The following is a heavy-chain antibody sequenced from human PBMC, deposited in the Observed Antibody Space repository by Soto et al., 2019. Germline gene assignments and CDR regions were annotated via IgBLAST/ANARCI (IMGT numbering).Heavy chain of an antibody. J-gene: IGHJ6*02. CDR3: ARDLVVRLEPKVTGHYYYYYGMDV. CDR1: GGSISSGDYY. CDR2: IYYSGST. V-gene: IGHV4-30-4*01. Sequence: PSETLSLTCTVSGGSISSGDYYWSWIRQPPGKGLEWIGYIYYSGSTYYNPSLKSRVTISVDTSKNQFSLKLSSVTAADTAVYYCARDLVVRLEPKVTGHYYYYYGMDVWGQGTTVTVSS. D-gene: IGHD1-1*01.